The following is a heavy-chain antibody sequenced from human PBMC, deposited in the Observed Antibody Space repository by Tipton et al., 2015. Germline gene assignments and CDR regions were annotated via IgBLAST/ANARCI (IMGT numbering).Heavy chain of an antibody. CDR1: GDSVSSNSDA. CDR2: TYYRSKWYN. Sequence: GLVKPSQTLSLTCAISGDSVSSNSDAWNWIRQSPSRGLEWLGRTYYRSKWYNDYAVSLKSRITINPDTSKNQFSLQLNSVTPEYTAVYYCTRGRYGAYDIWGQGTMVTVSS. CDR3: TRGRYGAYDI. J-gene: IGHJ3*02. D-gene: IGHD3-9*01. V-gene: IGHV6-1*01.